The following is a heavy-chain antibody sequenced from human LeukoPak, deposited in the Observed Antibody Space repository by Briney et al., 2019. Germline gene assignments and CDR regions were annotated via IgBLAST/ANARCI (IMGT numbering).Heavy chain of an antibody. CDR3: AKDSLAGDPYYMDV. V-gene: IGHV3-30*02. Sequence: GGSLRLSCAASGFTFSSYGMHWVRQAPGKGLEWVAFIRYDGSNKYYADSVKDRFTISRDNSKNTLYLQMNSLRAEDTAVYYCAKDSLAGDPYYMDVWGKGTTVTISS. CDR1: GFTFSSYG. CDR2: IRYDGSNK. J-gene: IGHJ6*03. D-gene: IGHD6-19*01.